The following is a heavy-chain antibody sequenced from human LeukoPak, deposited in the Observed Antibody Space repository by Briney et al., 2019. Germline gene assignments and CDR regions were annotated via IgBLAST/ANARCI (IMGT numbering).Heavy chain of an antibody. Sequence: PSETLSLTCAVYGGSFSGYYWSWIRQPPGKGLEWIGEINHSGSTNYNPSLKSRVTISVDTSKNQFPLKLSSVTAADTAVYYCARAALLTPFDYWGQGTLVTVSS. V-gene: IGHV4-34*01. J-gene: IGHJ4*02. CDR3: ARAALLTPFDY. CDR2: INHSGST. CDR1: GGSFSGYY. D-gene: IGHD4/OR15-4a*01.